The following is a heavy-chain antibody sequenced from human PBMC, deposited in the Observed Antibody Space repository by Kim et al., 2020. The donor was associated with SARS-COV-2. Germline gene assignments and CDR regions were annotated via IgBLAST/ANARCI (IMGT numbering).Heavy chain of an antibody. D-gene: IGHD2-2*01. CDR2: ISYDGSKT. CDR1: GFTFSSYD. V-gene: IGHV3-30-3*01. Sequence: GGSLRLSCAASGFTFSSYDMHWVRQAPGKGLEWVAVISYDGSKTYYADSVKGRFTISRDNSKNTLYLQMNSLRAEDTAVYYCASVPFTGFDYWGQGTLVTVSS. CDR3: ASVPFTGFDY. J-gene: IGHJ4*02.